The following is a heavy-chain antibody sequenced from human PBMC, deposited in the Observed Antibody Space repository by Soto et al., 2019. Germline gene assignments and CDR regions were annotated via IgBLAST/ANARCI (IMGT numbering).Heavy chain of an antibody. Sequence: GSLRLSCAASGFIVSSKFVRWVRQAPGKGLEWVSVIYSGGSTYYADSVKGRFTISRDNSKNTLYLQMNSLRAEDTAVYYCARDTVRGMDVWGQGTTVTVSS. V-gene: IGHV3-66*01. D-gene: IGHD4-17*01. CDR2: IYSGGST. CDR3: ARDTVRGMDV. CDR1: GFIVSSKF. J-gene: IGHJ6*02.